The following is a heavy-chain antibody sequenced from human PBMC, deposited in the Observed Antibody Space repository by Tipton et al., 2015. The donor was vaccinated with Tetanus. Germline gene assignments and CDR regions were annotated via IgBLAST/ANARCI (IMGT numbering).Heavy chain of an antibody. CDR3: ARDSRVLGPWFY. D-gene: IGHD3-16*01. V-gene: IGHV4-31*03. Sequence: TLSLTCTVSGASISSGGYYWSWIRQHPGKGLEWVGYIYYSGSTYYNPSLKSRVTISVDTSKNQFSLKLSSVTAADTAVYYCARDSRVLGPWFYWGQGTLVTVSS. CDR2: IYYSGST. J-gene: IGHJ4*02. CDR1: GASISSGGYY.